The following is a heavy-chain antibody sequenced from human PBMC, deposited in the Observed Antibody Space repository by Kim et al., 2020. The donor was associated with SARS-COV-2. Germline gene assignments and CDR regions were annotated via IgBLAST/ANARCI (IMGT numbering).Heavy chain of an antibody. D-gene: IGHD3-3*01. J-gene: IGHJ6*02. Sequence: SETLSLTCAVSGGSISSSNWWSWVRQPPGKGLEWIGEIYHSGSTNYNPSLKSRVTISVDKSKNQFSLKLSSVTAADTAVYYCAGAIFGVANYGMDVWGQGTTVTVSS. V-gene: IGHV4-4*02. CDR2: IYHSGST. CDR1: GGSISSSNW. CDR3: AGAIFGVANYGMDV.